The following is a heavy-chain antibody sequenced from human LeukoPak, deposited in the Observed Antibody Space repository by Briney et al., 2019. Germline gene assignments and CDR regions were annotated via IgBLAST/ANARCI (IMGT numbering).Heavy chain of an antibody. D-gene: IGHD5-24*01. CDR2: IYPGDSDT. J-gene: IGHJ4*02. CDR3: ARPLEMATIQGGFYYFDY. Sequence: GESLKISCKGSGYSFTSYWIGWVRQMPGKGLEWMGSIYPGDSDTRYSPSFQGQVTISADKSISTAYLQWSSLKASDTAMYYCARPLEMATIQGGFYYFDYWGQGTLVTVSS. CDR1: GYSFTSYW. V-gene: IGHV5-51*01.